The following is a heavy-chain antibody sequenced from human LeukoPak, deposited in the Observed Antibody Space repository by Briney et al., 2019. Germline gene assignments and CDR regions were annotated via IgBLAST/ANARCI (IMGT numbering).Heavy chain of an antibody. CDR1: GFMFSSSE. J-gene: IGHJ4*02. CDR3: ARDSSPGYYDYVWGTYPRY. V-gene: IGHV3-48*03. D-gene: IGHD3-16*02. Sequence: PGGSLRLSCAASGFMFSSSEMTWVRQGPGMGLEWVSYISSSGSTIYYADSVKGRFTISRDNAKSSLFLQMNSLRAEDTAVYYCARDSSPGYYDYVWGTYPRYWGQGTLVTVSS. CDR2: ISSSGSTI.